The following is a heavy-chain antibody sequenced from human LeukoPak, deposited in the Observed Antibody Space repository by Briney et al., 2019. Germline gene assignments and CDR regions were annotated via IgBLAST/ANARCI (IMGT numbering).Heavy chain of an antibody. V-gene: IGHV5-51*01. J-gene: IGHJ6*02. CDR3: ARQDDSSGYQYYYYYGMDA. D-gene: IGHD3-22*01. CDR1: GYSFTSYW. CDR2: IYPGDSDT. Sequence: GESLKISCKGSGYSFTSYWIGWVRQMPGKGLEWMGIIYPGDSDTRYSPSFQGQVTISADKSISTAYLQWSSLKASDTAMYYCARQDDSSGYQYYYYYGMDAWGQGTTVTVSS.